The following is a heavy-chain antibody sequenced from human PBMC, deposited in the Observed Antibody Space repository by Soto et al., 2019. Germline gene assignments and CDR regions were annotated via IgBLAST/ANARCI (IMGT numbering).Heavy chain of an antibody. V-gene: IGHV5-51*01. D-gene: IGHD4-17*01. J-gene: IGHJ5*02. Sequence: GESLKISCKGSGYSFTSYWIGWVRQMPGKGLEWMGIIYPGDSDTRYSPSFQGQVTISADKSISTAYLQWSSLKASDTAMYYCARCTVGNLRAGWFDPWGQGTLVTVSS. CDR1: GYSFTSYW. CDR2: IYPGDSDT. CDR3: ARCTVGNLRAGWFDP.